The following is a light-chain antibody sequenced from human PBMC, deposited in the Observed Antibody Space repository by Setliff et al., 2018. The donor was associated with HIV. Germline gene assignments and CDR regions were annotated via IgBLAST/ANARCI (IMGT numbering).Light chain of an antibody. CDR2: DVN. V-gene: IGLV2-14*03. CDR1: SSDVGGYNY. Sequence: QSVLTQPASMSGSPGQSITISCTGTSSDVGGYNYVSWYQQHPGKAPKLIIYDVNTRPSGVSDRFSGSKSGNTASLTISGLQAEDEADYYCSSYASTSTLGVFGGGTKVTVL. J-gene: IGLJ2*01. CDR3: SSYASTSTLGV.